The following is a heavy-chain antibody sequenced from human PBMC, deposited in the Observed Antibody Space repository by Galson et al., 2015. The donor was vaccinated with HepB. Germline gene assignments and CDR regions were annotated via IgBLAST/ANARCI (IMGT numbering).Heavy chain of an antibody. CDR1: GFMFRRYA. Sequence: SLRLSCAASGFMFRRYAMAWVRQAPGRGLEWVAVISYDGSIKNYVDSVKGRFTISRDNSKNTLYLQMNSLRAEDTAVYYCAKGLHSSSWAYFDSWGQGTLVSVSS. D-gene: IGHD6-13*01. CDR3: AKGLHSSSWAYFDS. CDR2: ISYDGSIK. J-gene: IGHJ4*02. V-gene: IGHV3-30*18.